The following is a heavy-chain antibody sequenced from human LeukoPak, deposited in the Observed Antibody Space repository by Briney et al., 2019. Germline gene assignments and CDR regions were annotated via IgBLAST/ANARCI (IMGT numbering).Heavy chain of an antibody. D-gene: IGHD1-26*01. V-gene: IGHV4-39*07. CDR3: ARGVNSGYFDY. J-gene: IGHJ4*02. CDR2: INHSGNA. Sequence: SETLSLTCTVSGGSISSSSYYWGWIRQPPGKGLEWIGEINHSGNANYNPSLKSRVTISVDTSKNQFSLKLSSVTAADTAVYYCARGVNSGYFDYCGQGTLVTVSS. CDR1: GGSISSSSYY.